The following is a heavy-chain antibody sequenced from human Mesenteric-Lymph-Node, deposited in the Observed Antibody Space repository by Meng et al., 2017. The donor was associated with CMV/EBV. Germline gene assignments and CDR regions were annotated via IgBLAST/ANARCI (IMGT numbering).Heavy chain of an antibody. CDR2: IYPGDSAT. V-gene: IGHV5-51*01. D-gene: IGHD3-10*01. J-gene: IGHJ5*02. CDR3: ARRGIFGSGSSPFGWFDP. Sequence: FTNYWIGWVRQMPGKGLEWMGIIYPGDSATKYSPSFQGQVTISADKSISTAYLQWSSLKASDTAMYYCARRGIFGSGSSPFGWFDPWGQGTLVTVSS. CDR1: FTNYW.